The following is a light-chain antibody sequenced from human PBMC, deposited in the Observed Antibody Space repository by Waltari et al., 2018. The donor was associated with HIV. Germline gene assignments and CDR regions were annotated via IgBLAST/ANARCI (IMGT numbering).Light chain of an antibody. CDR3: QQYNSKRT. V-gene: IGKV1-5*03. CDR2: KAC. CDR1: QSISSW. Sequence: DIQMTQSPSTLSASVGDRVTITCRASQSISSWLAWYQQKPGKAPKLLIYKACSLESGVPTRFSGSGSETEFTLTISSLQPDDFATYYCQQYNSKRTFGRGTKVEIK. J-gene: IGKJ1*01.